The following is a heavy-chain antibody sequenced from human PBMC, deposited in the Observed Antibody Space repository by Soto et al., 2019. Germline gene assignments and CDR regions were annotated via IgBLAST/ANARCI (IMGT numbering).Heavy chain of an antibody. Sequence: SETLSLTCSVSGVSISSYFWSWIRQAPGRGLEWIGYTYHRGSTNYSPSLKSRVAISLDTSENQFSLKVNSVTAADTAVYYCARIGGYHGPLDYWGQGTPVSVSS. J-gene: IGHJ4*02. CDR3: ARIGGYHGPLDY. V-gene: IGHV4-59*01. D-gene: IGHD6-25*01. CDR1: GVSISSYF. CDR2: TYHRGST.